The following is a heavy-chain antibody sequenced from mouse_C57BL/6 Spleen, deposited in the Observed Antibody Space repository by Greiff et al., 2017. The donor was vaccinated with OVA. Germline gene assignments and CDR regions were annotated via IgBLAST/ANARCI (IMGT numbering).Heavy chain of an antibody. Sequence: EVMLVESGGGLVKPGGSLKLSCAASGFTFSSYTMSWVRQTPEKRLEWVATISGGGGNTYYPDSVKGRFTISRDNAKNTLYLQMSSLRSEDTALYYCARHPVTSRGWYFDVWGTGTTVTVSS. CDR1: GFTFSSYT. V-gene: IGHV5-9*01. D-gene: IGHD2-12*01. CDR2: ISGGGGNT. CDR3: ARHPVTSRGWYFDV. J-gene: IGHJ1*03.